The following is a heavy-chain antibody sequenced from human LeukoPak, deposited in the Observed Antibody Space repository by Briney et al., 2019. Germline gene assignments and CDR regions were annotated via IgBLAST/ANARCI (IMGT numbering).Heavy chain of an antibody. Sequence: GGSLRLSCAASGFTFSSYGMHWVRQAPGKGLEWVAFIRYDGSNKYYADSVKGRFTISRDNSKNTLYLQMNSLRAEDTAVYYCARDRGSSGWYDYWGQGTLVTVSS. D-gene: IGHD6-19*01. J-gene: IGHJ4*02. CDR3: ARDRGSSGWYDY. V-gene: IGHV3-30*02. CDR1: GFTFSSYG. CDR2: IRYDGSNK.